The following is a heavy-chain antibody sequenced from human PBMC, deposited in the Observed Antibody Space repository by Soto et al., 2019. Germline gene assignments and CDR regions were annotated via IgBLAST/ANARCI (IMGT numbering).Heavy chain of an antibody. CDR2: MSYDGNNK. CDR3: AKDVYCGTTGWPRKIVPY. Sequence: QVQLVESGGGVVQPGRSLRLSCAASGFTFSNYDMHWVRQAPGKGPEWVTIMSYDGNNKFYADSVKGRFTIYRDNSKNRLYLQMTSLRAEDTAVYYCAKDVYCGTTGWPRKIVPYWGQRSLVTVSP. D-gene: IGHD2-2*01. CDR1: GFTFSNYD. J-gene: IGHJ4*02. V-gene: IGHV3-30*18.